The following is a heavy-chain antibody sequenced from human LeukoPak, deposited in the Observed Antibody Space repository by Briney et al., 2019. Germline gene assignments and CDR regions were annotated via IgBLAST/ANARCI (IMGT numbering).Heavy chain of an antibody. D-gene: IGHD5-18*01. J-gene: IGHJ4*02. CDR1: GFIFSNYN. CDR2: ISGSGSTI. V-gene: IGHV3-48*04. CDR3: ARELPAYSYGRYYFDY. Sequence: GGSLRLSCAASGFIFSNYNINWVRQAPGKGLEWVSYISGSGSTIYYADSVEGRFTLSRDNAKNSLYLQMNSLRAEDTAVYYCARELPAYSYGRYYFDYWGQGILVSASS.